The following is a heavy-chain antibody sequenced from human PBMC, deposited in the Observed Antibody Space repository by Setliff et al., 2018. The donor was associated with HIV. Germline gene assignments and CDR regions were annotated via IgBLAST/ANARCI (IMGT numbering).Heavy chain of an antibody. CDR2: IYASGNT. CDR1: GGSISSTNYY. Sequence: SETLSLTCTVSGGSISSTNYYWVWIRQPPGKGLEWIGRIYASGNTNYNPSLKSRVTISVDTSKNQFSLKLNSVTAADTAVYYCARFSNTLNWFDPWGQGTLVTVSS. V-gene: IGHV4-61*05. CDR3: ARFSNTLNWFDP. J-gene: IGHJ5*02. D-gene: IGHD4-4*01.